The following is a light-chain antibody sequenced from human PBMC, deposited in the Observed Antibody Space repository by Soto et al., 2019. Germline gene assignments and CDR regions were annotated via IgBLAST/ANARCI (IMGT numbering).Light chain of an antibody. CDR3: SSHTSSSTSYV. CDR2: DVS. V-gene: IGLV2-14*01. CDR1: SSDVGGYNY. J-gene: IGLJ1*01. Sequence: QSALTQPASLSGSPGQSITISCTGTSSDVGGYNYVSWYQQHPGKAPKLMIYDVSNRPSGVSNRFSGSKSANTASLTISGLQAEDEADYYCSSHTSSSTSYVFRTGTKVTVL.